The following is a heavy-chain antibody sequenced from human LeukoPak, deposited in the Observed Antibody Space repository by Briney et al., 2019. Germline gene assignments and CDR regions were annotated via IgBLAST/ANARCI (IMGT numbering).Heavy chain of an antibody. CDR1: GYSFIDYY. Sequence: ASVKVSCKASGYSFIDYYIHWVRQAPGQGLEWMGWVNPHSGGTKFAQKFQGRVTMTRDTPINTAYMEVSSLRSDDTAVYYCARDIGDYYGSGSYWLLWGQGTWSPSPQ. CDR3: ARDIGDYYGSGSYWLL. CDR2: VNPHSGGT. J-gene: IGHJ4*02. V-gene: IGHV1-2*02. D-gene: IGHD3-10*01.